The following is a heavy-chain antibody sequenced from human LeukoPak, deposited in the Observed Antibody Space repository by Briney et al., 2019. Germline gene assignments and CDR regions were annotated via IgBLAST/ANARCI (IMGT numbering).Heavy chain of an antibody. CDR1: GGSISSYY. D-gene: IGHD2/OR15-2a*01. CDR3: ARKYWDAFDI. Sequence: PSETLSLTCTVSGGSISSYYWSWIRQPPGKGLEWIGYIYYSGTTNYNPSVRSRVTISVDTSKNQFSLKLSSVTDADTAAYYCARKYWDAFDIWGQGTKVTVSS. V-gene: IGHV4-59*08. J-gene: IGHJ3*02. CDR2: IYYSGTT.